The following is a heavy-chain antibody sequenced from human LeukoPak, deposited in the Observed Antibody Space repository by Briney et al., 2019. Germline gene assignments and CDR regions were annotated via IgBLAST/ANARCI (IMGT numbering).Heavy chain of an antibody. Sequence: SETLSLTCTVSGGAISSYYWSWIRQPPVKGLEWIGYIYYSGSTNYNPSLKSRVTISVDTSKNQFSLKLSSVTAADTAVYYCARVSSVAGNWFDPWGQGTLVTVSS. CDR3: ARVSSVAGNWFDP. CDR2: IYYSGST. J-gene: IGHJ5*02. D-gene: IGHD6-19*01. V-gene: IGHV4-59*01. CDR1: GGAISSYY.